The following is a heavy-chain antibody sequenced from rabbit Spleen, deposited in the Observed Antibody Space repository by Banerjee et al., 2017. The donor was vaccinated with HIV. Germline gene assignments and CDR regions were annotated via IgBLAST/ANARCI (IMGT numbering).Heavy chain of an antibody. Sequence: QLKESGGGLVQPGGSLKLSCKASGFTLSNYYISWVRQAPGKGLEWIGIIYAVKGSTDYASWVNGRFTISSDNAQNTVDLQMHSLTAADTATYFCARAIVPWLGLTRLDLWGQGTLVTVS. CDR1: GFTLSNYY. CDR2: IYAVKGST. CDR3: ARAIVPWLGLTRLDL. J-gene: IGHJ3*01. D-gene: IGHD4-1*01. V-gene: IGHV1S7*01.